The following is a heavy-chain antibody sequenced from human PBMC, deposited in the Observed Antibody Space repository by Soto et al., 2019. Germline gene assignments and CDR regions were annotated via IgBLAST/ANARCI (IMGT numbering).Heavy chain of an antibody. Sequence: EVQLVESGGGLVKPGGSLRLSCAASGFTFSSYSMNWVRQAPGKGLEWVSSISSSSSYIYYADSVKGRFTISRDNAKNSLYLQMNSLRAEDTAVYYCASYYYDSSGYRDDAFDIWGQGTMVTVSS. CDR1: GFTFSSYS. J-gene: IGHJ3*02. CDR2: ISSSSSYI. V-gene: IGHV3-21*01. CDR3: ASYYYDSSGYRDDAFDI. D-gene: IGHD3-22*01.